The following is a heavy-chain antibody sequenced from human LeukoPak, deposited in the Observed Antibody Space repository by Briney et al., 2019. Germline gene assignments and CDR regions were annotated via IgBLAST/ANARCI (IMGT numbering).Heavy chain of an antibody. J-gene: IGHJ4*02. V-gene: IGHV4-30-2*01. CDR2: MYHSGST. CDR3: ARTAANTYYYFDY. CDR1: GHSISSGGYA. D-gene: IGHD2-2*01. Sequence: PSQTLSLTCAVSGHSISSGGYAWGWLRQPRGKGLEGIVYMYHSGSTYYDPSLKSRVTISLDRSKNQFSLKLSSVTAADTAVYYCARTAANTYYYFDYWGQGTLVTVSS.